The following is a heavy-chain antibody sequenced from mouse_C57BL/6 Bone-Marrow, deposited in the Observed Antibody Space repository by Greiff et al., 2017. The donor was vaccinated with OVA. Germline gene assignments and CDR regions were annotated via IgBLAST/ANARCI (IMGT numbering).Heavy chain of an antibody. V-gene: IGHV1-81*01. Sequence: QVQLQQSGAELARPGASVKLSCKASGYTFTSYGISWVKQSTGQGLEWIGEIYPRSGNTYYNEKFKGKATLTADKSSSTAYMYLRSLTSEDSAVYFCARGISCCYFDSCGQGTTLTVSS. CDR3: ARGISCCYFDS. J-gene: IGHJ2*01. CDR2: IYPRSGNT. CDR1: GYTFTSYG. D-gene: IGHD1-1*01.